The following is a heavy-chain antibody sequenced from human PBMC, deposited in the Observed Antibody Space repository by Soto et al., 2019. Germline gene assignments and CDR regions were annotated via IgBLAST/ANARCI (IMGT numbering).Heavy chain of an antibody. V-gene: IGHV1-24*01. D-gene: IGHD3-16*02. Sequence: ASVKVSCKFSGYTLTELSMHCVRQAPGKGLEWMGGFDPEDGETIYAQKFQGRVTMTEDTSTDTAYMELSSLRSEDTAVYYCATTLSIGFDYWGQGTLVTVSS. J-gene: IGHJ4*02. CDR3: ATTLSIGFDY. CDR1: GYTLTELS. CDR2: FDPEDGET.